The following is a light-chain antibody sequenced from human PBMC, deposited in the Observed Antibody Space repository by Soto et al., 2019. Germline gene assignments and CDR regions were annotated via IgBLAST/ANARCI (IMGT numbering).Light chain of an antibody. V-gene: IGKV3-15*01. CDR3: QQYNKWPVA. J-gene: IGKJ1*01. CDR2: GAS. Sequence: EILMTQSPATLSVSPCEGATLSSRASQSVTTNLAWYQQKPGQAPRLLIYGASTRATGIPARFSGSGSGTEFTLTISSLQSEDFAVYYCQQYNKWPVAFGQGTKVDI. CDR1: QSVTTN.